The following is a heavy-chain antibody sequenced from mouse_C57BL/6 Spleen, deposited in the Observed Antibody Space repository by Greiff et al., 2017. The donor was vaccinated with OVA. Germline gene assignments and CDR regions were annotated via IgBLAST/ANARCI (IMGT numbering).Heavy chain of an antibody. CDR1: GYTFTSYG. V-gene: IGHV1-81*01. Sequence: QVQLKESGAELVRPGASVKLSCKASGYTFTSYGISWVKQSTGQGLEWIGEIYPRSGNTYYNEKFKGKATLTADKSSSTAYMELRGLTSGDSAVYFCARGNYSYGSSYWYFDVWGTGTTVTVAS. D-gene: IGHD1-1*01. CDR3: ARGNYSYGSSYWYFDV. CDR2: IYPRSGNT. J-gene: IGHJ1*03.